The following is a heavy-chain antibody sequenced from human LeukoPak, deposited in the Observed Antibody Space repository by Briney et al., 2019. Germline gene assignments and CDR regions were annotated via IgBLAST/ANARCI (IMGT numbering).Heavy chain of an antibody. D-gene: IGHD2-2*01. Sequence: GGSLRLSCAASGFTFSSNWMSWVRQAPGKGLEWVANIKQDGSEKYYVDSVKGRFTISRDNAKNSLYLQMNSLRAEDTAVYYCARDCSSTSCYAVGDAFDIWGQGTMVTVSS. V-gene: IGHV3-7*03. CDR1: GFTFSSNW. CDR3: ARDCSSTSCYAVGDAFDI. J-gene: IGHJ3*02. CDR2: IKQDGSEK.